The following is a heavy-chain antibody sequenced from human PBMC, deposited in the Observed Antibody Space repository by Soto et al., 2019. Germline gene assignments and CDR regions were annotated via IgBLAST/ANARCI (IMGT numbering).Heavy chain of an antibody. J-gene: IGHJ4*02. CDR2: VRGNGDPP. CDR1: GFTFSSYA. V-gene: IGHV3-64D*06. D-gene: IGHD3-3*01. CDR3: VKSRGGNNFDFCD. Sequence: GGSLRLSWSASGFTFSSYAMHWVRQAPGKGLEYVSGVRGNGDPPFYADSVKGRFTISRDNSKNTLYLQMSSLSADDTALYYCVKSRGGNNFDFCDWGQGALVTVSS.